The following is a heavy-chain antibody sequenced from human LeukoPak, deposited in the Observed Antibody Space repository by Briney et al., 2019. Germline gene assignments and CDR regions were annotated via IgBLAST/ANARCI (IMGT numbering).Heavy chain of an antibody. V-gene: IGHV3-53*01. CDR3: VIAAAGTDY. CDR2: IYSGGST. D-gene: IGHD6-13*01. J-gene: IGHJ4*01. CDR1: WFTVSSNY. Sequence: GGSLRFSCAASWFTVSSNYMSWVRQAPGKGLEWVSVIYSGGSTYYADSVKGRFTISRDNSKNTLYLQMNSLRAEDTAVYYCVIAAAGTDYWGQGTLVTVSS.